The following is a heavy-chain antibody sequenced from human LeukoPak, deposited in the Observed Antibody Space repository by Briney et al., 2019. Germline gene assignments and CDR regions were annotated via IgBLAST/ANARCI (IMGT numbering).Heavy chain of an antibody. Sequence: GGSLRLSCAASGFTFSSYWMSWVRQAPGKGLEWVANIKQDGSEKYYVDSVKGRFTISRDNAKNSLYLQMNSLGAEDTAVHYCARVRSAMVTGYFDYWGQGTLVTVSS. D-gene: IGHD5-18*01. J-gene: IGHJ4*02. CDR1: GFTFSSYW. CDR2: IKQDGSEK. V-gene: IGHV3-7*01. CDR3: ARVRSAMVTGYFDY.